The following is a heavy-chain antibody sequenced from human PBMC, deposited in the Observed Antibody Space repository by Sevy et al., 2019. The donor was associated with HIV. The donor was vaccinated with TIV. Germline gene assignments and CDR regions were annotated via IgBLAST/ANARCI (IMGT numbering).Heavy chain of an antibody. Sequence: GGSLRLSCAASGFTFSSYAMHWVRLAPGKGLEWVAARSYDGSNKYYADSVKGRFTISRDNSKNTLYLQMNSLRAEDTAVYYCASPEVGVYYYDSSGSLDFWGQGTLVTVSS. J-gene: IGHJ4*02. CDR2: RSYDGSNK. D-gene: IGHD3-22*01. V-gene: IGHV3-30*04. CDR3: ASPEVGVYYYDSSGSLDF. CDR1: GFTFSSYA.